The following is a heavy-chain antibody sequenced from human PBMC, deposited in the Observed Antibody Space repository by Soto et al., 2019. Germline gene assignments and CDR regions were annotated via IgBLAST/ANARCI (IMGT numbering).Heavy chain of an antibody. J-gene: IGHJ5*02. D-gene: IGHD1-1*01. CDR3: ARFVAARTGITNWFDP. Sequence: QVQLQESGPGLVKPSETLSLTCTVSGGSISSYYWSWIRQPPGKGLEWIGYIYYSGSTNYNPSLKSRVTISVDTSKNQFSLKLSSVTAADTAVYYCARFVAARTGITNWFDPWGQGTLVTVSS. CDR2: IYYSGST. V-gene: IGHV4-59*01. CDR1: GGSISSYY.